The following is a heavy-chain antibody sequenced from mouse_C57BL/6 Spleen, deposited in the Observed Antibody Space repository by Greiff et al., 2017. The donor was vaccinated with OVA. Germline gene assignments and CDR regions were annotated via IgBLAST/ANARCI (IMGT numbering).Heavy chain of an antibody. V-gene: IGHV1-72*01. CDR1: GYTFTSYW. D-gene: IGHD1-1*01. J-gene: IGHJ3*01. Sequence: VQLQQPGAELVKPGASVKLSCKASGYTFTSYWMHWVKQRPGRGLEWIGRIDPNSGGTKYNEKFKSQATLTVDKPSSTAYMQLSSLTSEDSAVYYCAREGYYGSSYQFAYWGQGTLVTVSA. CDR3: AREGYYGSSYQFAY. CDR2: IDPNSGGT.